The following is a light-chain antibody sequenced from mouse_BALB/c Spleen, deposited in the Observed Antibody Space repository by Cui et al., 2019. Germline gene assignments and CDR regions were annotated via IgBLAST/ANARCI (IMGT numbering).Light chain of an antibody. V-gene: IGKV4-68*01. CDR3: QQWSSNPPT. CDR1: SSVSY. J-gene: IGKJ5*01. Sequence: QIVLTPSPAIMSASSGYKVTMTCSASSSVSYMYWYQQKPRSSPKPWIYLTSNLASGVPARFSGSGSGTSYSLTISSMEAEDAATYYCQQWSSNPPTFGAGTKLELK. CDR2: LTS.